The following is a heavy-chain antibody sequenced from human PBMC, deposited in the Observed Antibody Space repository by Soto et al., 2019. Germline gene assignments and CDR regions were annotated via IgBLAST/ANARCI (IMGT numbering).Heavy chain of an antibody. J-gene: IGHJ5*01. CDR3: ARASPVICGGDPCYRLDSSFDS. CDR1: GATFSTTG. D-gene: IGHD2-21*02. Sequence: QVQLVQSGAEVRKPGSSLRVSCKSSGATFSTTGISWVRQAPGQGLEWMGGIIPLFGTPKYARKFQGRVSITADESKNTVYMELNSLRPDAAAVYYCARASPVICGGDPCYRLDSSFDSWGQGSLVIVSS. V-gene: IGHV1-69*01. CDR2: IIPLFGTP.